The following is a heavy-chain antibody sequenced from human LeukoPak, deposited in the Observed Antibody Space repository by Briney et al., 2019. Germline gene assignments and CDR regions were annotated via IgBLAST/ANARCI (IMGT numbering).Heavy chain of an antibody. D-gene: IGHD1-26*01. Sequence: EASVKVSCKASGYTFISYGISWVRQAPGQGLEWMGWISAYNGNTNYAQKFQGRVTMTRDMSTSTVYMELSSLRSEDTAVYYCARDRSSYGFTDDYWGQGTLVTVSS. CDR1: GYTFISYG. V-gene: IGHV1-18*01. CDR3: ARDRSSYGFTDDY. J-gene: IGHJ4*02. CDR2: ISAYNGNT.